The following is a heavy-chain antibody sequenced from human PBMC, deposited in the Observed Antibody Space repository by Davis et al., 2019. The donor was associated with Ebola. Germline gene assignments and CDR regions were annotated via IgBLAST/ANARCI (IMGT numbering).Heavy chain of an antibody. V-gene: IGHV6-1*01. J-gene: IGHJ6*04. Sequence: PSETLSLTCAISGDSVSGNSGAWNWIRQSPSRGLEWLGRTYYSSKWYHDYATSVKSRITINLDTSKNQFSLQLNSVTPEDTALYFCARGWLRRGLDAWGEGTAVTVSS. D-gene: IGHD3-10*01. CDR1: GDSVSGNSGA. CDR2: TYYSSKWYH. CDR3: ARGWLRRGLDA.